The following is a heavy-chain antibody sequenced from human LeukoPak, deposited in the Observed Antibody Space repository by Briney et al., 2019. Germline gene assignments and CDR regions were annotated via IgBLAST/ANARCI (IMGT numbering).Heavy chain of an antibody. CDR1: GYTFTSYG. V-gene: IGHV1-18*01. Sequence: ASVKVSCRASGYTFTSYGISWVRQAPGQGLEWMGWISAYNGNTNYAQKLRGRVTMTTDTSTNTAYMELRSLRSDDTAVYYCASQEKSMAYEEDGLDIWGLGTMVTVSS. CDR2: ISAYNGNT. J-gene: IGHJ3*02. D-gene: IGHD2/OR15-2a*01. CDR3: ASQEKSMAYEEDGLDI.